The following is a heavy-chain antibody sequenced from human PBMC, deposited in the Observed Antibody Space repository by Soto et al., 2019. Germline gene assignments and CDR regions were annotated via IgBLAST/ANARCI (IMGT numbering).Heavy chain of an antibody. Sequence: PGGSMRLSGAASRFTVSRYGMHWVRQAPGKGLEWVAVISYDGSDKYYADSVKGRFTISRDNSKNTLYLQMNSLRAEDTAVYYCANFNPGRDCSSTSCYSTYFDYWGQGTLVTVSA. J-gene: IGHJ4*02. CDR3: ANFNPGRDCSSTSCYSTYFDY. V-gene: IGHV3-30*18. D-gene: IGHD2-2*01. CDR1: RFTVSRYG. CDR2: ISYDGSDK.